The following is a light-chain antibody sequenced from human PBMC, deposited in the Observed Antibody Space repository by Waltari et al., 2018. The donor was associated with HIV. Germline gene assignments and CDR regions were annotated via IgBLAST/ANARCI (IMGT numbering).Light chain of an antibody. V-gene: IGLV2-14*03. Sequence: QSALTQPASVSGSPGQSITISCTGTSSDVGGYNYVSLYQQHPGKAPNIRIYDVSNRPSRVYKRFSVSKSGNTASLTISGLQAEDEADYYCSSYTSSSTRVFGGGTKLTVL. CDR2: DVS. CDR1: SSDVGGYNY. J-gene: IGLJ3*02. CDR3: SSYTSSSTRV.